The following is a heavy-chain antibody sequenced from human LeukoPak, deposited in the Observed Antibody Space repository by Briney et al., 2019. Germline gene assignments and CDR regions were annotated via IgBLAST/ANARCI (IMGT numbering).Heavy chain of an antibody. CDR1: GGTFSSYA. J-gene: IGHJ4*02. V-gene: IGHV1-69*04. CDR2: IIPILGIA. D-gene: IGHD5-18*01. Sequence: ASVKVSCKACGGTFSSYAISLVRQAPGQGLEWMGRIIPILGIANYAQKFQGRVTITADKSTSTAYMELSSLRSEDTAVYYCARLSPLQLWLFDYWGQGTLVTVSS. CDR3: ARLSPLQLWLFDY.